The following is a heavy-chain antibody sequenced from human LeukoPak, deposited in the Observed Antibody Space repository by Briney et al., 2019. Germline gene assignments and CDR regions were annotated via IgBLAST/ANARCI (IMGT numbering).Heavy chain of an antibody. D-gene: IGHD2-21*01. CDR3: AINGCYRGVCDFDV. V-gene: IGHV3-48*01. CDR1: GFTFSSYA. Sequence: GGSLRLSCAASGFTFSSYAMIWVRQAPGKGLEWVSYISNSAILYADSVKGRFTISRDNARNSLYLQMNSLRAEDTAVYYCAINGCYRGVCDFDVWGQGTMVTVSS. CDR2: ISNSAI. J-gene: IGHJ3*01.